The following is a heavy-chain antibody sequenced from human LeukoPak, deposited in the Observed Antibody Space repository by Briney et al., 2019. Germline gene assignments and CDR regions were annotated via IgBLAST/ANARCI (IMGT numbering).Heavy chain of an antibody. CDR2: INPNSGGA. V-gene: IGHV1-2*02. J-gene: IGHJ5*02. Sequence: ASVKVSCKASGYILTGYYMHWVRQAPGQGLEWMGWINPNSGGADYAQKFQGRVTMTRDTSISTAYMALSRLRSDDTAVYYCARGPPEYCSGGSCYSGRNWFDPWGQGTLVTVSS. CDR3: ARGPPEYCSGGSCYSGRNWFDP. CDR1: GYILTGYY. D-gene: IGHD2-15*01.